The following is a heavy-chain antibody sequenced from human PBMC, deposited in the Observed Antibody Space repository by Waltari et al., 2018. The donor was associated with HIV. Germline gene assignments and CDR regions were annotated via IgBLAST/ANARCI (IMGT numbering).Heavy chain of an antibody. CDR3: VSSGLDV. CDR1: RFTFSNYW. J-gene: IGHJ6*02. Sequence: VQLVESGGDLAHPGGSLRLAGVAFRFTFSNYWMHWVRQVPGKWLVWVARINTDETIRTYAENVKGRFTISRDNGKNTLYLQMNSLRVEDTAVYYCVSSGLDVWGQGTTVNVSS. CDR2: INTDETIR. V-gene: IGHV3-74*01.